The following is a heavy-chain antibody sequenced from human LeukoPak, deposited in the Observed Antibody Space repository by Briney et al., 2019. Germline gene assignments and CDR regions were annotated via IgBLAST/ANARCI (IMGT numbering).Heavy chain of an antibody. D-gene: IGHD4-23*01. J-gene: IGHJ4*02. V-gene: IGHV1-69-2*01. CDR3: ATASYGGNSGAWYFDY. Sequence: ASVKVSCKASGYTFTDYYMHWVQQAPGKGLEWMGRVDPEDGETIYAEKFQGRVTIAADTSTDTAYMELSSLRSEDTAVYYCATASYGGNSGAWYFDYWGQGTLVTVSS. CDR2: VDPEDGET. CDR1: GYTFTDYY.